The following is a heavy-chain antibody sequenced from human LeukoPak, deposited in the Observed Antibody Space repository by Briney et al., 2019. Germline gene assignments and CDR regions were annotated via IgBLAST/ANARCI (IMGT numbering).Heavy chain of an antibody. J-gene: IGHJ4*02. CDR1: GYTFTRYY. CDR3: ARGAEFDY. CDR2: INPNSGGT. Sequence: ASVKVSCKASGYTFTRYYIHWVRQAAGKGLEWMGCINPNSGGTNYAQKFQGRVTMTRDTSISTAYMESSRLTSDDTAVYYCARGAEFDYWGQGTLVTVSS. V-gene: IGHV1-2*02.